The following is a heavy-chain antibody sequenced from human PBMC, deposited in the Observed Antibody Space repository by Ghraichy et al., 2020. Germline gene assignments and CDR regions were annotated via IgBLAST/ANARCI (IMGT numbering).Heavy chain of an antibody. Sequence: GGSLRLSCVASGFNFGLQAMNWVRQAPGKGLECVSGIIGSSDTTYYADSVKGRFTIFRENSKNTLYLHMNSLRVEDTAIYYCAKDRERGGLWEIDFWGPGTAVIVTS. CDR2: IIGSSDTT. CDR3: AKDRERGGLWEIDF. V-gene: IGHV3-23*01. D-gene: IGHD2-15*01. CDR1: GFNFGLQA. J-gene: IGHJ4*02.